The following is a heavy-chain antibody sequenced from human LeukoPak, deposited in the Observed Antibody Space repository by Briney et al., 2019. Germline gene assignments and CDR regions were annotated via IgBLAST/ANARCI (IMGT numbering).Heavy chain of an antibody. Sequence: PGRSLRLSCAASGFTFSSYGMHWVRQAPGKGLEWVAVISYDGSNKYYADSVKGRFTISRDTSKNTLYLQMNSLRAEDTAVYYCAKGYSSSWYSGDFDYWGQGTLVTVSS. V-gene: IGHV3-30*18. CDR1: GFTFSSYG. D-gene: IGHD6-13*01. CDR3: AKGYSSSWYSGDFDY. J-gene: IGHJ4*02. CDR2: ISYDGSNK.